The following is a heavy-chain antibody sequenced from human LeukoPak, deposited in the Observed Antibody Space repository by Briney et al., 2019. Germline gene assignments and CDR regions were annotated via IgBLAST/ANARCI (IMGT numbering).Heavy chain of an antibody. CDR2: IKSKTDGVTT. D-gene: IGHD2-21*01. J-gene: IGHJ4*02. Sequence: GGSLRLSCAASGFTFSNAWMSWVRQAPGKGLEWVGRIKSKTDGVTTYYAAPVKGRFTISRDDSRNTLYLQLNSLKTEDTAVYYCTTAYDYWGQGTLVTVSS. CDR3: TTAYDY. CDR1: GFTFSNAW. V-gene: IGHV3-15*01.